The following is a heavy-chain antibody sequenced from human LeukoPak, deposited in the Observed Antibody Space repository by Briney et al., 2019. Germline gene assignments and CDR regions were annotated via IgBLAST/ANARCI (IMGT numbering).Heavy chain of an antibody. CDR1: GFIFNNYA. J-gene: IGHJ4*02. V-gene: IGHV3-23*01. CDR3: AKEVATITTTQVDY. D-gene: IGHD5-24*01. CDR2: ISGSGGST. Sequence: PGGSLRLSCAGSGFIFNNYAMHWVRQPPGKGLEWVSAISGSGGSTYYADSVKGRFTISRDNSKNTLYLQMNSLRAEDTAVYYCAKEVATITTTQVDYWGQGTLVTVSS.